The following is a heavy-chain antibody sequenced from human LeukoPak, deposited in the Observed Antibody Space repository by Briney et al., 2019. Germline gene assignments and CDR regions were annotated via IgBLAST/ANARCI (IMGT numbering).Heavy chain of an antibody. J-gene: IGHJ4*02. CDR1: GGSFSGYY. Sequence: PSETLSLTCAVYGGSFSGYYWSWIRQPPGKGLEWIGEINHSGSTNYNPSLKSRDTISVDTSKNQFSLKLSSVTAADTAVYYCARISPYCGGDCYSTIFDYWGQGTLVTVSS. CDR3: ARISPYCGGDCYSTIFDY. V-gene: IGHV4-34*01. D-gene: IGHD2-21*02. CDR2: INHSGST.